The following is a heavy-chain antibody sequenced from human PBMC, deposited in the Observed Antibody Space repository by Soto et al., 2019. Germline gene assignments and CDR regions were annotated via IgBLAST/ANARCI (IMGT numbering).Heavy chain of an antibody. CDR3: AAPHCTNGVCYSGYYYYYGMDV. Sequence: SVKVSCKASGFTFTSSAVRWVRQARGQRLEWIGWIVDGSGNTNYAQKFQERVTITRDMSTSTAYMELSSLRSEDTAVYYCAAPHCTNGVCYSGYYYYYGMDVWGQGTTVTVSS. CDR2: IVDGSGNT. CDR1: GFTFTSSA. V-gene: IGHV1-58*01. J-gene: IGHJ6*02. D-gene: IGHD2-8*01.